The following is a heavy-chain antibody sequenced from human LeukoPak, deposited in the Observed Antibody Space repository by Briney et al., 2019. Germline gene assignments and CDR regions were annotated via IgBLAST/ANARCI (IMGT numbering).Heavy chain of an antibody. CDR1: GGTFSSYA. Sequence: ASVKVSCKASGGTFSSYAISWVRQAPGQGLEWMGGIIPIFGTANYAQKFQGRVTITTDESTSTAYMELSSLRSEDTAVYYCRYYDGSGYYYEDYWGQGTLVTVSS. CDR3: RYYDGSGYYYEDY. CDR2: IIPIFGTA. J-gene: IGHJ4*02. V-gene: IGHV1-69*05. D-gene: IGHD3-22*01.